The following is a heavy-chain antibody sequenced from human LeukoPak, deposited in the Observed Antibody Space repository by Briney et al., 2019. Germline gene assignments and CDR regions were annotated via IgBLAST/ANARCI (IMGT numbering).Heavy chain of an antibody. CDR2: ISYDGSNK. D-gene: IGHD2-2*02. J-gene: IGHJ6*02. CDR3: AKDRGLIVVPAAIPLTYYCYGMDV. CDR1: GFTFSSYG. Sequence: PGRSLRLSCAASGFTFSSYGMHWVRQAPGKGLEWVAVISYDGSNKYYADSVKGRFTISRDNSKNTLYLQMNSLRAEDTAVYYCAKDRGLIVVPAAIPLTYYCYGMDVWGQGTTVTVSS. V-gene: IGHV3-30*18.